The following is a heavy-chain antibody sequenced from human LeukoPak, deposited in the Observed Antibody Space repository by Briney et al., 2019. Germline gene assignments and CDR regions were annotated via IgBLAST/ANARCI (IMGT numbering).Heavy chain of an antibody. J-gene: IGHJ4*02. D-gene: IGHD3-3*01. CDR3: ARGATIFGVVIKPADY. Sequence: SETLSLTCTVSGGSVSSGSYYWSWIRQPPGKGLEWIGYIYYSGSTNYNPSLKSRVTISVDTSKNQFSLKLSSVTAADTAVYYCARGATIFGVVIKPADYWGQGTLVTVSS. V-gene: IGHV4-61*01. CDR1: GGSVSSGSYY. CDR2: IYYSGST.